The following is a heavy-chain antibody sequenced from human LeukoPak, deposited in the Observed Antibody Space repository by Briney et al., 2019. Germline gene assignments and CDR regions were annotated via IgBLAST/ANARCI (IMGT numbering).Heavy chain of an antibody. D-gene: IGHD6-13*01. J-gene: IGHJ4*02. CDR2: ISYDGSNK. V-gene: IGHV3-30*14. CDR3: AREDAIAAY. Sequence: GGSLRLSCAASGFAFSSYAMHWVRQAPGKGLEWVAVISYDGSNKYYADSVKGRFTISRDNSKNTLYLQMNSLRAEDTAVYYCAREDAIAAYWGQGTLVTVSS. CDR1: GFAFSSYA.